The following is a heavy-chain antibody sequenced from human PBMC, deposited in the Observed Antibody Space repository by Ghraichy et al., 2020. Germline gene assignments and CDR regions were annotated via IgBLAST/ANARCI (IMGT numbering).Heavy chain of an antibody. CDR2: ISSSSSTI. V-gene: IGHV3-48*01. J-gene: IGHJ4*02. D-gene: IGHD5-18*01. Sequence: SYISSSSSTIYYADSLKGRFTISRDNAKNSLYLQMNSLRAEDTAVYYCARDLAMGVPFDYWGQGTLVTVSS. CDR3: ARDLAMGVPFDY.